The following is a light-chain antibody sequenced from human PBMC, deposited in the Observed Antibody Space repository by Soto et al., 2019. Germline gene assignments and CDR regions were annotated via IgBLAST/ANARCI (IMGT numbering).Light chain of an antibody. Sequence: QSVLTQPASVSGSPGQSTTISCTGTSSDIGSYNYVSWYQQHPGRAPRLMIYEVNNRPSGVSNRFSGSKSGNTASLTISGLQAEDEADYYCSSYTTSTTYVFGPGTKLTVL. V-gene: IGLV2-14*01. J-gene: IGLJ1*01. CDR3: SSYTTSTTYV. CDR1: SSDIGSYNY. CDR2: EVN.